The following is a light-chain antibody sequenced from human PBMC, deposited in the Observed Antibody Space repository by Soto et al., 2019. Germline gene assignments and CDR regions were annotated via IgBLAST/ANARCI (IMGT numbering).Light chain of an antibody. CDR1: QSVSSNY. CDR3: QQFGRSPTSWT. CDR2: GAS. J-gene: IGKJ1*01. Sequence: ETVLTQSPGTLSLSPGDRATLSCRASQSVSSNYLAWYQQKPGQAPRLLMYGASTRATGIPYRFSGSGSGTDFTVTFSRLEPEDFAVDYCQQFGRSPTSWTFGQGTKVEIK. V-gene: IGKV3-20*01.